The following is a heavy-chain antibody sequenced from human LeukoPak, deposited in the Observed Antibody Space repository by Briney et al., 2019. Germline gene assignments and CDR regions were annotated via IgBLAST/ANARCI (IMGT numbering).Heavy chain of an antibody. CDR3: ARLQDGSGSYYDY. V-gene: IGHV6-1*01. D-gene: IGHD3-10*01. CDR2: TYYRSKWYN. CDR1: GDSVSSNNGA. Sequence: SQTLSLTCGISGDSVSSNNGAWNWIRQSPSRGLEWLGRTYYRSKWYNDYAGSMKGRITISPDTSKNQFSLKLSSVTAADTAVYYCARLQDGSGSYYDYWGQGTLVTVSS. J-gene: IGHJ4*02.